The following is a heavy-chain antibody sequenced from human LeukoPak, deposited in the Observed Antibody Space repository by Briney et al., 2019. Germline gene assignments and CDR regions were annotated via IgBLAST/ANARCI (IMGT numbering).Heavy chain of an antibody. CDR1: GFTFSSYA. Sequence: GGSLRLSCAASGFTFSSYAMHWVRQAPGKGLEWVAVISYDVSNKYYADSVKGRFTISRDNSKNTLYLQMNSLRAEDTAVYYCARDRYRTMVRAIGYYYYGMDVWGQGTTVTVSS. V-gene: IGHV3-30-3*01. D-gene: IGHD3-10*01. CDR2: ISYDVSNK. CDR3: ARDRYRTMVRAIGYYYYGMDV. J-gene: IGHJ6*02.